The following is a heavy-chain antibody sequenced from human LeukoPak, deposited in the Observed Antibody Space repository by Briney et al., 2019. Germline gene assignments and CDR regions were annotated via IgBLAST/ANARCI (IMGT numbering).Heavy chain of an antibody. CDR2: ISHRGST. CDR1: GESFNGYY. D-gene: IGHD6-25*01. Sequence: SETLSLTCAVYGESFNGYYWSWIRQPPGKGLEWIGEISHRGSTNYNPSLKSRVTISVDTSKNQFSLKLSSVTAADTAVYYCARHRLGRYDAFDIWGQGTMVTVSS. CDR3: ARHRLGRYDAFDI. V-gene: IGHV4-34*01. J-gene: IGHJ3*02.